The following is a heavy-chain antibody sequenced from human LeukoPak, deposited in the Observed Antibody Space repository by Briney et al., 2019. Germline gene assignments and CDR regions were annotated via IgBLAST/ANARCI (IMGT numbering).Heavy chain of an antibody. CDR1: GLTFNTYW. CDR2: INRDGSEK. Sequence: PGGSLRLSCAASGLTFNTYWMTWVRQDPGKGLEWVANINRDGSEKNYVGSVRGRFTISRDNTKDSLYLQTNSLTVEDTAVYYCGRGPGYRSDYWGQGTLVTVSS. V-gene: IGHV3-7*05. CDR3: GRGPGYRSDY. J-gene: IGHJ4*02. D-gene: IGHD5-12*01.